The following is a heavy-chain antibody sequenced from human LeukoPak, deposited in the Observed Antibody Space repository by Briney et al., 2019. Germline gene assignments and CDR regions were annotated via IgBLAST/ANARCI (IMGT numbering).Heavy chain of an antibody. D-gene: IGHD3-22*01. Sequence: PGGSLRLSCAASGFTFSSYAMHWVRQAPGKGLEWVAVISYDGSNKYYADSVKGRFTISRDNSKNTLYLQMNSLRAEDTAVYYCAREGYYDSLHYWSQGTLVTVSS. CDR2: ISYDGSNK. CDR1: GFTFSSYA. J-gene: IGHJ4*02. CDR3: AREGYYDSLHY. V-gene: IGHV3-30-3*01.